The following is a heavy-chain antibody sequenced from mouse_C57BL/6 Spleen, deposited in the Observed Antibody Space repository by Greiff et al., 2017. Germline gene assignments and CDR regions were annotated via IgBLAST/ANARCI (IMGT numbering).Heavy chain of an antibody. V-gene: IGHV1-69*01. CDR1: GYTFTSYW. CDR2: IDPSDSYT. CDR3: ARGGVGSYGRWYFDV. Sequence: QVQLQQPGAELVMPGASVKLSCKASGYTFTSYWMHWVKQRPGQGLEWIGEIDPSDSYTNYNQKFKGKSTLTVDKSSSTAYMQLSSLTSEDSAVYYCARGGVGSYGRWYFDVWGTGTTVTVSS. J-gene: IGHJ1*03. D-gene: IGHD1-1*02.